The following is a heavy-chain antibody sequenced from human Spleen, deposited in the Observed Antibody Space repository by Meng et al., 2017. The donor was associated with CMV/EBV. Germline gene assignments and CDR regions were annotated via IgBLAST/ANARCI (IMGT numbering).Heavy chain of an antibody. CDR1: GYTFTAHY. CDR3: ARGPHTYYYGMDV. Sequence: ASVKVSCKASGYTFTAHYFHWVRQAPGQGLEWMGWIHPHRGDTNYAQQFQGRVTLTRDTSISTAYMEVSRLRSDDTAVYYCARGPHTYYYGMDVWGQGTTVTVSS. V-gene: IGHV1-2*02. J-gene: IGHJ6*02. CDR2: IHPHRGDT.